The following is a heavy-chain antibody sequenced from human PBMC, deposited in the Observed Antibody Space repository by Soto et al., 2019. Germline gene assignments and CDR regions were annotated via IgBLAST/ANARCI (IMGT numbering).Heavy chain of an antibody. J-gene: IGHJ6*02. D-gene: IGHD6-13*01. V-gene: IGHV3-48*03. CDR1: GFTFSSYE. CDR3: AREWGQQLVRSMDV. Sequence: EVQLVESGGGLVQPGGSLRLSCAASGFTFSSYEMNWVRQAPGQGLEWVSYISSSGSTIYYADSVKGRFTISRDNAKNSLYLQMNSLRAEDTAVYYCAREWGQQLVRSMDVWGQGTTVTVSS. CDR2: ISSSGSTI.